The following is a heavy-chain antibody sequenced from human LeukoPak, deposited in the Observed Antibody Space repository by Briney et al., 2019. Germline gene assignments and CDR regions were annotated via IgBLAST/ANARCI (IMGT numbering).Heavy chain of an antibody. Sequence: PSETLSLTCAVYGGSFSGYYWSWIRQPPGKGLEWIGEINDSGSTNYNPSLKSRVTISVDTSKNQFSLKLSSVTAADTAVYYCARSRPTGSWHGAFVDYWGQGTLVTVSS. D-gene: IGHD6-13*01. CDR2: INDSGST. V-gene: IGHV4-34*01. CDR1: GGSFSGYY. CDR3: ARSRPTGSWHGAFVDY. J-gene: IGHJ4*02.